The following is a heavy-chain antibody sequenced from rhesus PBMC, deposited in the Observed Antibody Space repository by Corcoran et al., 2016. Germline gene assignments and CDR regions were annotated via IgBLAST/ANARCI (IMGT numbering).Heavy chain of an antibody. V-gene: IGHV4S10*01. CDR2: IYGSSTST. D-gene: IGHD2-21*01. CDR3: ARGLDY. Sequence: QVQLQESGPGLVKPSETLSLTCAVSGGSLSDSYRWSWIRQPPGKGLEWIGYIYGSSTSTNYNPSLKSRVTISKDTSKNQFSLKLSSGTAADTAVYYCARGLDYWGQGVLVTVSS. CDR1: GGSLSDSYR. J-gene: IGHJ4*01.